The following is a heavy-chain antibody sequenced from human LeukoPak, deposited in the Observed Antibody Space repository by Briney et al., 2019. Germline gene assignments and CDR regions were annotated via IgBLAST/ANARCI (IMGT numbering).Heavy chain of an antibody. CDR2: IYYSGIT. CDR3: ARHKSPMSPHDY. J-gene: IGHJ4*02. V-gene: IGHV4-59*08. D-gene: IGHD3-10*02. Sequence: PSETLSLTCTISGGSISSYYWSWIRQPPGKVLEWIGYIYYSGITNYNPSLKSRVTISVDTSKNQFSLKLSSVTAPSTAVYFCARHKSPMSPHDYWGQGTLVTVSS. CDR1: GGSISSYY.